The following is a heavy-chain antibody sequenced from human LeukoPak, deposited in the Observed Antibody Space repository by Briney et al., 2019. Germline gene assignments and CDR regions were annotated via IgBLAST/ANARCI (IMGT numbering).Heavy chain of an antibody. Sequence: ESGPTLVNPTQTLTLTCTFSGSSLSSSGVGVGWIRQPPGKALEWLALIYWDDDKRYSPSLESRLTITKDTSKNQVVLAMTNMDPVDTATYYCAHSPLGHSYDYGAFDTWGQGTMVTVSS. CDR2: IYWDDDK. J-gene: IGHJ3*02. V-gene: IGHV2-5*02. D-gene: IGHD5-18*01. CDR1: GSSLSSSGVG. CDR3: AHSPLGHSYDYGAFDT.